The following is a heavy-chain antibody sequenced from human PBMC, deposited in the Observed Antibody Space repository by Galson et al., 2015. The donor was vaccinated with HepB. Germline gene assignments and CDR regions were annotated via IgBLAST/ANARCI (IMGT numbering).Heavy chain of an antibody. V-gene: IGHV6-1*01. D-gene: IGHD5-12*01. J-gene: IGHJ5*02. Sequence: CAISGDSVSSASATWHWIGQSPSGGLEWLGKTYYRSKWSTNYAMSVKSRISINADTSKNQFSLQLKSVTPEDTAVYFCARGDIDLAAWGQGALVTISS. CDR3: ARGDIDLAA. CDR2: TYYRSKWST. CDR1: GDSVSSASAT.